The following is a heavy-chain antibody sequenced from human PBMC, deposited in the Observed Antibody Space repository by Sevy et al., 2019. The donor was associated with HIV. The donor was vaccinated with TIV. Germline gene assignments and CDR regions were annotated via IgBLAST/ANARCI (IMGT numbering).Heavy chain of an antibody. CDR3: AKGELYCGGDCYFDY. J-gene: IGHJ4*02. CDR2: FTVSRENT. D-gene: IGHD2-21*02. V-gene: IGHV3-23*01. Sequence: GGSLRLSCVASGFTFSNYAMSWVRQAPGKGLEWVSTFTVSRENTYYADSVKGRFTISRDNFRNTLYLQMNSLRADDTAIYYCAKGELYCGGDCYFDYWGQGTLVTVSS. CDR1: GFTFSNYA.